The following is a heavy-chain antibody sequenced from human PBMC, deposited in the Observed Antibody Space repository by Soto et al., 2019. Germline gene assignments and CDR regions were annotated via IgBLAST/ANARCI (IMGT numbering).Heavy chain of an antibody. CDR3: ARERYSSSWYPSSCFDD. D-gene: IGHD6-13*01. CDR2: ISAYNGNT. Sequence: QVQLVQSGAEVKKPGASVKVSCKASGYTFTSYGISWVRQAPGQGLEWMGWISAYNGNTNYAQKLQGRVTMTSDTSTSTAYMELRSLRSDDTAVYYGARERYSSSWYPSSCFDDWGQGTLVTVSS. J-gene: IGHJ4*02. V-gene: IGHV1-18*01. CDR1: GYTFTSYG.